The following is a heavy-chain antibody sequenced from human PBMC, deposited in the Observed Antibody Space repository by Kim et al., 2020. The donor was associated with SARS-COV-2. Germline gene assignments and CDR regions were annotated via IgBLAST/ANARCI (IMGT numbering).Heavy chain of an antibody. D-gene: IGHD2-2*01. CDR3: AGGCSSTSCYCCY. CDR2: ISSSSSYI. J-gene: IGHJ4*02. V-gene: IGHV3-21*01. Sequence: GGSLRLSCAASGFTFSSYSMNWVRQAPGKGLEWVSSISSSSSYIYYADSVKGRFTISRDNAKNSLYLQMNSLRAEDTAVYYCAGGCSSTSCYCCYWGQGTLVTVSS. CDR1: GFTFSSYS.